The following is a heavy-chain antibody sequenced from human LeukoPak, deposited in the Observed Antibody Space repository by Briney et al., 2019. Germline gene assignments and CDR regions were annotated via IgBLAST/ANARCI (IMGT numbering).Heavy chain of an antibody. J-gene: IGHJ4*02. Sequence: GASVKVSCKASGYTFTSYGISWVRQAPGQGLEWMGWISAYNGNTNYAQKLQGRVTMTTDTSTSTAYMELRSLRSDDTAVYYCARGTYMITFGGVIAPFDYWGQGTLVTVSS. V-gene: IGHV1-18*01. CDR1: GYTFTSYG. CDR3: ARGTYMITFGGVIAPFDY. CDR2: ISAYNGNT. D-gene: IGHD3-16*02.